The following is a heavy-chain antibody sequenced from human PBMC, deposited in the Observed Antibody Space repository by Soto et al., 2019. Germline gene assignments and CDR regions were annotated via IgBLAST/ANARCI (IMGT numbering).Heavy chain of an antibody. J-gene: IGHJ6*02. CDR2: IYYSGST. V-gene: IGHV4-30-4*01. CDR3: AREPSVVVVAAPHGMDV. CDR1: GGSISSGDYY. Sequence: QVQLQESGPGLVKPSQTLSLTCTVSGGSISSGDYYWSWIRQPPGKGLEWIGYIYYSGSTYYNPSLKSRVTISVDTSKNQFSLKLSAVTAADTAVYYCAREPSVVVVAAPHGMDVWGQGTTVTVSS. D-gene: IGHD2-15*01.